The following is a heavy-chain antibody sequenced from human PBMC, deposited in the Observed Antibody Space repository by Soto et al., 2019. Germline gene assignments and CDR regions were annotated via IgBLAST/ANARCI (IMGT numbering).Heavy chain of an antibody. V-gene: IGHV3-33*01. CDR1: GFTFSSYG. D-gene: IGHD3-22*01. J-gene: IGHJ4*02. CDR3: ASGGVDYYDSSDLYYFDY. CDR2: IGYDGSNK. Sequence: QVQLVESGGGVVQPGRSLRLSCAASGFTFSSYGMHWVRQAPGKGLEWVAVIGYDGSNKYYADSVKGRFTIARDNSKNTLYLQMNSLRAEDTAVYYCASGGVDYYDSSDLYYFDYWGQG.